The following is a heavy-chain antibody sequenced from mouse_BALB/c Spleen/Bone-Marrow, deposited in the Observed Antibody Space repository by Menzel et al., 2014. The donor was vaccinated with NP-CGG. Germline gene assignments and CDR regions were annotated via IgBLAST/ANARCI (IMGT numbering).Heavy chain of an antibody. Sequence: VKLEESGPGLVAPSQSLSIPCTVSGFSLTSYGIHWVRQPPGKGLEWLVVIWSDGSTTYNSSLKSRLNIRKDNSKSQVFLKVSSLQTDDTAMYYCARTGTYYAMDYWGQGTSVTVSS. D-gene: IGHD4-1*01. V-gene: IGHV2-6*02. CDR1: GFSLTSYG. J-gene: IGHJ4*01. CDR2: IWSDGST. CDR3: ARTGTYYAMDY.